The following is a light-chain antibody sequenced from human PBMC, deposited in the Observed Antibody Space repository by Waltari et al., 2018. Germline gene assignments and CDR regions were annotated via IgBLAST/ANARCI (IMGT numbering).Light chain of an antibody. V-gene: IGLV1-40*01. J-gene: IGLJ2*01. CDR1: SSNIGAGHD. Sequence: QSVLTQPPSVSGAPGQSTTISCTGTSSNIGAGHDVHWYLQLPGTAPKLRILANNNRPSGVPDRFSASKSDTSASLAITGLQAEDEADYYCQSYDSSLSGVLFGGGTKLTVL. CDR3: QSYDSSLSGVL. CDR2: ANN.